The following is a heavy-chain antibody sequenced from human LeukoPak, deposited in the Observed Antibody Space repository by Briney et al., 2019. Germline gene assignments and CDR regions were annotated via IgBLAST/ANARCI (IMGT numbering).Heavy chain of an antibody. D-gene: IGHD1-1*01. CDR3: ARDKIEGPTKLDY. J-gene: IGHJ4*02. Sequence: GGSLRLSCAASGFTFSSYWMSWVRQAPGKGLEWVANIKQDESEKYYVDSVKGRFTISRDNAKNSLYLQKNSLRAEDTAVYYCARDKIEGPTKLDYWGQGILVTVSS. V-gene: IGHV3-7*01. CDR1: GFTFSSYW. CDR2: IKQDESEK.